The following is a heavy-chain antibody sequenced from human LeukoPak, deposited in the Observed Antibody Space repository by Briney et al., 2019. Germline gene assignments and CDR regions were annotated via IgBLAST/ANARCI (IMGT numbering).Heavy chain of an antibody. Sequence: GGSLRLSCAASGFTVSSNYMSWVRQAPGKGLEWVSVIYGGGSTYYADSVKGRFTISRDTSKNTVDLQMNSLRAEDTAVYYCARGPYCGGDCYWGQGTLVTVSS. V-gene: IGHV3-53*01. J-gene: IGHJ4*02. CDR2: IYGGGST. CDR3: ARGPYCGGDCY. CDR1: GFTVSSNY. D-gene: IGHD2-21*01.